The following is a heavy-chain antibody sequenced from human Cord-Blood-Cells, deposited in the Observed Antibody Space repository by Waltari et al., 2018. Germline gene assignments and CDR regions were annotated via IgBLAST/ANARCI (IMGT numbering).Heavy chain of an antibody. CDR3: ARDNARFFDY. CDR1: GFTFSSYA. CDR2: ISYDGSNK. Sequence: QVRLVESGGGVVQPGRSLRLSCAASGFTFSSYAMHGVRQAPGKGLGWVAVISYDGSNKYYADSVKGRFTISRDNSKNTLYLQMNSLRAEDTAVYYCARDNARFFDYWGQGTLVTVSS. J-gene: IGHJ4*02. V-gene: IGHV3-30-3*01.